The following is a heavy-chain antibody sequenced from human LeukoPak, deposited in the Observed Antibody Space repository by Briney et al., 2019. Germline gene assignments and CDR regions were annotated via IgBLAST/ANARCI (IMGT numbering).Heavy chain of an antibody. D-gene: IGHD3-16*01. CDR3: ARDTIGIGLRLGEYTDY. J-gene: IGHJ4*02. V-gene: IGHV4-39*07. CDR2: IYYSGST. Sequence: PSETLSLTCTVSGFSISSGSYFWGWIRQPPGKGLEWIGSIYYSGSTYYNPSLKSRVTISIDTSKTQFFLKLSSVTAADTAVYYCARDTIGIGLRLGEYTDYWGQGTLVTVSS. CDR1: GFSISSGSYF.